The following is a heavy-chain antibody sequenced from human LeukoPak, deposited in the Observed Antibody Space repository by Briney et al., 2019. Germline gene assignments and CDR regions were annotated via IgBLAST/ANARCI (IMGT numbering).Heavy chain of an antibody. CDR1: GFSLSTSGMC. CDR3: ARTSMVRGVIIVDY. D-gene: IGHD3-10*01. V-gene: IGHV2-70*11. J-gene: IGHJ4*02. Sequence: VSGPTLVNPTQTLTLTCTFSGFSLSTSGMCVSWIRQPPGKALEWLARIDWDDDKYYSTSLKTRLTISNDTSKNQVVLTMTNMDPVDTATYYCARTSMVRGVIIVDYWGQGTLVTVSS. CDR2: IDWDDDK.